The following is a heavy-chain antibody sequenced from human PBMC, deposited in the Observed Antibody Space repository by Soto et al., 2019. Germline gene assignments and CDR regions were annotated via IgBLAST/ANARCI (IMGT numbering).Heavy chain of an antibody. CDR1: GGSISSYY. Sequence: QVQLQESGPGLVKPSETLSLTCTVSGGSISSYYWSWIRQPPGKGLEWIGYIYYSGSTNYNPSLKSRVTISVDTSKNQFSLKLSSVTAADTAVYYCARMYSSSWYVGYFDYWGQGTLVTVSS. J-gene: IGHJ4*02. V-gene: IGHV4-59*01. CDR3: ARMYSSSWYVGYFDY. D-gene: IGHD6-13*01. CDR2: IYYSGST.